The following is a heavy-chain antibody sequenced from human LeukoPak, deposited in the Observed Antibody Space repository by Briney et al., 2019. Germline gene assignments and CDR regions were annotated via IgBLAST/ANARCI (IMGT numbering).Heavy chain of an antibody. D-gene: IGHD3-16*01. CDR3: ARDSGITNMFGGGRGSALEEPNDVFDI. J-gene: IGHJ3*02. V-gene: IGHV1-18*01. Sequence: ASVKVSCKASGYTFSSYAMTWVRQAPGQGLEWMGWISVYSGNTNYAQKFQGRVTMTTDTSTSTANMELRSLRSDDTAVYYCARDSGITNMFGGGRGSALEEPNDVFDIWGQGTIVIVSS. CDR1: GYTFSSYA. CDR2: ISVYSGNT.